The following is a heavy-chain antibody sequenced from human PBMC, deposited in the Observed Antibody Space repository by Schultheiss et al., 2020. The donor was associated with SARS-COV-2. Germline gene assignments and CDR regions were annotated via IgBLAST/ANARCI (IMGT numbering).Heavy chain of an antibody. J-gene: IGHJ6*04. Sequence: SGPTLVKPTQTLTLTCTFSGFSLSTSGMCVSWIRQPPGKALEWLARIDWDDDKYYSTSLKTRLTITKDTSKNQVVLTMTNMDPVDTATYYCAHRQPVLRYFDWLPVWAPDVWGKGTTVTVSS. V-gene: IGHV2-70*12. CDR2: IDWDDDK. CDR3: AHRQPVLRYFDWLPVWAPDV. CDR1: GFSLSTSGMC. D-gene: IGHD3-9*01.